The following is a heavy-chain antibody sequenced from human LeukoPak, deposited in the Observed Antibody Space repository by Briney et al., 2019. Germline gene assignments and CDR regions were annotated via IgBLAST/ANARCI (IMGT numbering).Heavy chain of an antibody. V-gene: IGHV3-7*03. CDR1: GFTFSSYW. CDR3: AKTISYGDYVPFDY. CDR2: IKQDGSEK. J-gene: IGHJ4*02. D-gene: IGHD4-17*01. Sequence: GGSLRLSCAASGFTFSSYWMSWVRQAPGKGLEWVANIKQDGSEKYYVDSVKGRFTISRDNAKNSLYLQMNSLRAEDTAVYYCAKTISYGDYVPFDYWGQGTLVTVSS.